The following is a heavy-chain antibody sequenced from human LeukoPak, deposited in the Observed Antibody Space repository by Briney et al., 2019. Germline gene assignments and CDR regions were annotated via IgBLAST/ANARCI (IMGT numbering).Heavy chain of an antibody. J-gene: IGHJ3*02. CDR3: ARGPYSYDSSGAFDI. CDR2: ISSSGST. CDR1: GDSISSGDYY. V-gene: IGHV4-61*02. D-gene: IGHD3-22*01. Sequence: SETLSLTCTVSGDSISSGDYYWSWIRQPAGKGLEWIGRISSSGSTNYNPSLKSRVTISVDTSKNQFSLKLSSVTAADTAVYFCARGPYSYDSSGAFDIWGQGTMVTVSS.